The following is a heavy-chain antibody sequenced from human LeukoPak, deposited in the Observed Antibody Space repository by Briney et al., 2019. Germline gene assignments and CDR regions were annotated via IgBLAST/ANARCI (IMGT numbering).Heavy chain of an antibody. CDR1: GFTFSSYT. V-gene: IGHV3-48*01. J-gene: IGHJ4*02. CDR3: ARGKVVVRANLFDY. Sequence: PGGSLRLSCVASGFTFSSYTMNWVRQAPGKGLEWVSYISSSSSTIFYADSVKGRFTISRDNAKNSLYLQVNSLSVEDTAVYYCARGKVVVRANLFDYWGQGTLVTVSS. CDR2: ISSSSSTI. D-gene: IGHD2-15*01.